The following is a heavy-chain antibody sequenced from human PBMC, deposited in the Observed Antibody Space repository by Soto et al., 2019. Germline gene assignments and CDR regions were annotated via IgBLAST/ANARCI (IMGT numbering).Heavy chain of an antibody. CDR1: GGSVSSGDDY. J-gene: IGHJ4*02. CDR3: ARAGSGDSVTD. V-gene: IGHV4-30-4*01. D-gene: IGHD4-17*01. Sequence: QVQLQESGPGLVKPSQTLSLTCTVFGGSVSSGDDYWSWIRQSPGKGLEWIGSVSYSGETDYNPSHKSRMALFVDTAMNQFSLRVSSVTDADTAVYYCARAGSGDSVTDWGQGTLVTVSS. CDR2: VSYSGET.